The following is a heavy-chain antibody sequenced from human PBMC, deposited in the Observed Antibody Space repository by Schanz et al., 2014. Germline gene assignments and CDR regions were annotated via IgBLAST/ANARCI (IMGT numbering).Heavy chain of an antibody. Sequence: QVQLVQSGAEVKKPGASVKLSCKASNYIFTKYYIHCVRQAPGQGLEWMGIINPSGGSTSYAQKCQGRVTMTADKSTSTVYMEVSGLRSEDTAVYYCAKVDRTRYYAMDVWGQGTTVTVSS. D-gene: IGHD3-9*01. CDR3: AKVDRTRYYAMDV. J-gene: IGHJ6*02. V-gene: IGHV1-46*01. CDR2: INPSGGST. CDR1: NYIFTKYY.